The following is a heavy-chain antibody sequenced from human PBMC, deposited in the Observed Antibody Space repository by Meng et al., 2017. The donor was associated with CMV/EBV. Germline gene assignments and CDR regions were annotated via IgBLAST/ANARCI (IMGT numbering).Heavy chain of an antibody. CDR2: NSAYNSNT. V-gene: IGHV1-18*01. Sequence: HVQLVQAGAELKKPGDSVKVSCKASGYTFTSYGISWVRQAPGQGLEWMGWNSAYNSNTNYAQKLQGRVTMTTDTSTSTAYMELRRLRSDDTAVYYCARDLRPSTSPLDHWGRGTLVTVSS. CDR3: ARDLRPSTSPLDH. D-gene: IGHD2-2*01. J-gene: IGHJ2*01. CDR1: GYTFTSYG.